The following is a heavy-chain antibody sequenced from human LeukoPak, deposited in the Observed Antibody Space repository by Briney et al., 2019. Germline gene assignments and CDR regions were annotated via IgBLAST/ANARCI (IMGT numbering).Heavy chain of an antibody. CDR2: IYHGGNT. D-gene: IGHD2-2*01. J-gene: IGHJ4*02. V-gene: IGHV4-30-2*01. CDR3: ASYCGTTSCPFDY. Sequence: SQTLSLTCTVSGGSISSGGYHWGWIRQPPGKGLEWIGYIYHGGNTYYNPSLKSRVTISLDRSKNQFSLRLTSVTAADAAVYYCASYCGTTSCPFDYWGQGTLVTVPS. CDR1: GGSISSGGYH.